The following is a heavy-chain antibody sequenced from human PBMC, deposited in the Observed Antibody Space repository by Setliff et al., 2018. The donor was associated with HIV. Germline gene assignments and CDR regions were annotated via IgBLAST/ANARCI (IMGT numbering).Heavy chain of an antibody. D-gene: IGHD1-26*01. V-gene: IGHV4-59*11. CDR1: GDSINTHY. J-gene: IGHJ5*02. Sequence: TSETLSLTCTVSGDSINTHYWSWIRQPPGKGLEWIGCISHSGNTNFNPSLNSRVTISLDTSKNQSSLRLTSLTAADTAIYYCARSTVGAGASFPWGRGILVTVSS. CDR3: ARSTVGAGASFP. CDR2: ISHSGNT.